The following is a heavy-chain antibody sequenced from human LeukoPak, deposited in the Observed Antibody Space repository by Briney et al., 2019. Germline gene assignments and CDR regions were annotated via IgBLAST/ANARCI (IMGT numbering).Heavy chain of an antibody. V-gene: IGHV3-30-3*01. CDR1: GFTFSSYA. D-gene: IGHD3-22*01. CDR3: ARERYYYDSSAWTPGH. CDR2: ISYDGSNK. J-gene: IGHJ4*02. Sequence: GGSLRLSCAASGFTFSSYAMHWVRQAPGKGLEWLAVISYDGSNKYYADSVKGRFTISRDNSKNTLYLQMNSLRAEDTAVYYCARERYYYDSSAWTPGHWGQGTLVTVSS.